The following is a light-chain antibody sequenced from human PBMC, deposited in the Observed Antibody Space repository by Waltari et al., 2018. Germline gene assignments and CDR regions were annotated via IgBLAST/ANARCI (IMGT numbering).Light chain of an antibody. CDR3: QHYVRLPAT. CDR2: GAS. Sequence: EIVLTQSPGTLSLSPGERATLSCRASQSVRGPLAWYQQKAGQAPRLLIYGASSRATGIPDRFSGSGSGTDFSLTISRLEPEDFAVYYCQHYVRLPATFGQGTKVEIE. V-gene: IGKV3-20*01. J-gene: IGKJ1*01. CDR1: QSVRGP.